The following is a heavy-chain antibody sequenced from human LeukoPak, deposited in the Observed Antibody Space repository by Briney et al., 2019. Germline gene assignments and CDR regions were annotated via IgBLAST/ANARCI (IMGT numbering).Heavy chain of an antibody. D-gene: IGHD4-11*01. CDR3: AREQATVTARDYYYYMDV. J-gene: IGHJ6*03. CDR2: FNPNSGVT. Sequence: AASVKVSRKASGYTFTGYYMHWVRQAPEPGLEWMGRFNPNSGVTNYAQKLQGRVTMTRDTFISTAYMELSRLRSDDTAVYYCAREQATVTARDYYYYMDVWGKGTTVTVSS. CDR1: GYTFTGYY. V-gene: IGHV1-2*06.